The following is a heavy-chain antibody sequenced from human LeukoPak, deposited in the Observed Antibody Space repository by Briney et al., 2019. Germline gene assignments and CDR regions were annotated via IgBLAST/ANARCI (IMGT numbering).Heavy chain of an antibody. D-gene: IGHD2-15*01. V-gene: IGHV3-48*01. CDR3: AREYCSGGSCYGNLDH. CDR2: ISSAGGVT. Sequence: PGGSLRLSCAASGFIFRSYSINWVRQAPGKGLEWVSFISSAGGVTYYADSVKGRFTISRDNAKNSLYLQMNSLRVEDTAVYYCAREYCSGGSCYGNLDHWGQGTPVTVSS. J-gene: IGHJ4*02. CDR1: GFIFRSYS.